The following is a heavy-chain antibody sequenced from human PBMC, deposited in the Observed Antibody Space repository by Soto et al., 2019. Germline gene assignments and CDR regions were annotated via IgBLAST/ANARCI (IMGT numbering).Heavy chain of an antibody. J-gene: IGHJ4*02. D-gene: IGHD6-19*01. CDR1: GLSLSNYA. CDR3: AKSRYVDSSGDFYDF. Sequence: GSLTLASADSGLSLSNYAMSWVRQAPGKVLDWXSGIGGRDTSESDADPVKGRSAISRDNSENTVFLQLNSLSADDTDVYFCAKSRYVDSSGDFYDFWGQGTLVTVSS. V-gene: IGHV3-23*01. CDR2: IGGRDTSE.